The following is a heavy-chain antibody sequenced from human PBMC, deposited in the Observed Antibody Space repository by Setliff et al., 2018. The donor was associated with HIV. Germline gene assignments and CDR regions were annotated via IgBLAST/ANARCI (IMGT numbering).Heavy chain of an antibody. CDR2: VFYGGGTTH. CDR3: ARDPYNTGRNDY. CDR1: GVSVIGYY. D-gene: IGHD1-20*01. J-gene: IGHJ4*02. Sequence: PSETLSLTCYVSGVSVIGYYWTWMRQPPGKGLEWIANVFYGGGTTHNYNPSLKSRATISIDASKNLLSLSLSSVAAADTAVYYCARDPYNTGRNDYWGQGALVTVSS. V-gene: IGHV4-59*02.